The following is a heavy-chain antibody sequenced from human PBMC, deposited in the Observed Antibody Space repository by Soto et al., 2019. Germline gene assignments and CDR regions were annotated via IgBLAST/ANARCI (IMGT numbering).Heavy chain of an antibody. CDR3: ARDLAARDL. Sequence: GASVKFSCKASGYTFINYYIHWVRQAPGQVLECMAIINPIGGITNYXXEFQGRVXXTSDTSTSTVXMELSXLRFEDTGLFYCARDLAARDLWVQGTLVTGSS. V-gene: IGHV1-46*01. J-gene: IGHJ5*02. CDR1: GYTFINYY. D-gene: IGHD6-6*01. CDR2: INPIGGIT.